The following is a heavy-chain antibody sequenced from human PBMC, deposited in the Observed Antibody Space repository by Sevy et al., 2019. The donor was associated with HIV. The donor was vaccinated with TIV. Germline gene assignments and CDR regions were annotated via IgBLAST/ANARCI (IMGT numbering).Heavy chain of an antibody. Sequence: SETLSLTCAVSGGSLGTFYWSWIRRPPGKGLEYIGYLSYSGSSQFTPSLRSRATMSADTSKNEFSLRLTSVTPADMAVYYCAREGFSGGWPYGMDLWGQGTTVTVSS. V-gene: IGHV4-59*12. J-gene: IGHJ6*02. CDR3: AREGFSGGWPYGMDL. D-gene: IGHD2-15*01. CDR1: GGSLGTFY. CDR2: LSYSGSS.